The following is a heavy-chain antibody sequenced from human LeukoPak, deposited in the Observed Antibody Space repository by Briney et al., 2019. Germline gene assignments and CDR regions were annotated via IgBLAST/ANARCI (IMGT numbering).Heavy chain of an antibody. V-gene: IGHV3-53*01. D-gene: IGHD1-14*01. CDR3: ARGVEPLAANTLAY. CDR2: LYSDGNT. J-gene: IGHJ4*02. CDR1: GFTVITND. Sequence: GGSLRLSCAASGFTVITNDMTWVRQAPGKWLEWVSVLYSDGNTKYADSVQGRFTISRDNSKNTLYLEMNSLSPDDTAVYYCARGVEPLAANTLAYWGQGTLVTVSS.